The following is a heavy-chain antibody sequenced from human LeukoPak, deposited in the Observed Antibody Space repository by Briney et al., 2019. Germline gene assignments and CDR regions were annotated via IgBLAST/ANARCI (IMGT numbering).Heavy chain of an antibody. V-gene: IGHV3-7*03. D-gene: IGHD6-19*01. CDR1: GLTFSTYW. Sequence: GGPLRLSGAASGLTFSTYWMGWVRQAPGKGLEWLGNIKEDGSEKYYVDFVKGRFTISRDNAKNSLSLQMNSLRAEDTAVYYCARDRGWLVSDYWGQGTLVTVSS. CDR2: IKEDGSEK. J-gene: IGHJ4*02. CDR3: ARDRGWLVSDY.